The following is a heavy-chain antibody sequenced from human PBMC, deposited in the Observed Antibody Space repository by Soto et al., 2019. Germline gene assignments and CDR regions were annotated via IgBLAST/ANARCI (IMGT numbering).Heavy chain of an antibody. V-gene: IGHV3-15*01. CDR1: GFTFTTAF. J-gene: IGHJ2*01. D-gene: IGHD1-7*01. Sequence: EVQLVESGGGLVKPGGSLRLSCAASGFTFTTAFMSWVRQVPGKGLEWVGHLKSKTDGGTTEYAAPVRGRFTISGDESKNTVYLQMNSLKTEDAAICFCTTDSKGGNFCFDLWGRGTLVTVSS. CDR3: TTDSKGGNFCFDL. CDR2: LKSKTDGGTT.